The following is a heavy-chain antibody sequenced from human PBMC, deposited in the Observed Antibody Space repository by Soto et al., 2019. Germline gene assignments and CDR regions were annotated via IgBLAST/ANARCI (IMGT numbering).Heavy chain of an antibody. CDR2: IIPIFGTA. V-gene: IGHV1-69*01. D-gene: IGHD2-8*01. CDR1: GGTFSSYA. Sequence: QVQLVQSGAEVKKPGSSVKVSCKASGGTFSSYAISWVRQAPGQGLEWMGGIIPIFGTANYAQKFQGRVTITADESTSTAYMELSSLRSEDTAVYYCARDRGGYCTNGVCYPRGYYFDYWGQGTLVTVSS. CDR3: ARDRGGYCTNGVCYPRGYYFDY. J-gene: IGHJ4*02.